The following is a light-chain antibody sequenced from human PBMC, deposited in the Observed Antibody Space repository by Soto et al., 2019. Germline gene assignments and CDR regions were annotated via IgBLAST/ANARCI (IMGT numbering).Light chain of an antibody. CDR1: TSDLGNNP. V-gene: IGLV1-51*01. CDR3: GTWDSGLSGMV. J-gene: IGLJ2*01. CDR2: DND. Sequence: QSVLTQPPSVSAAPGQKVSISCSGSTSDLGNNPVSWFQQVPGTAPKLLIFDNDRRPSGIPGRISGSKSGTSATLGITGLQTGDEAVYYCGTWDSGLSGMVFGGGTKLNVL.